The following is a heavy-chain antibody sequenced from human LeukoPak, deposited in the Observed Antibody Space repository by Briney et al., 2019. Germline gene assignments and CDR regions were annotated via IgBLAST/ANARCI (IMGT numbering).Heavy chain of an antibody. Sequence: ETLSLTCTVSGGSISSYYWSWIRQPPGKGLEWIGYIYYSGSTNYNPSLKSRVTISVDTSKNQFSLKLSSVTAADTAVYYCARGHYGDGAFDIWGQGTMVTVSS. CDR1: GGSISSYY. D-gene: IGHD4-17*01. V-gene: IGHV4-59*01. CDR2: IYYSGST. J-gene: IGHJ3*02. CDR3: ARGHYGDGAFDI.